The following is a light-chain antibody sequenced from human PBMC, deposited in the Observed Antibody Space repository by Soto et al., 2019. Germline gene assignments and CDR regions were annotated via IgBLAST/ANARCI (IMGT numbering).Light chain of an antibody. CDR2: NTN. J-gene: IGLJ1*01. V-gene: IGLV1-44*01. CDR1: SSNIGIKT. CDR3: AAWDDSLNGYV. Sequence: QSVLTQPPSASGTPGQRVTISCSGSSSNIGIKTVNWYQQLPGTAPKLLIYNTNQRPSGVPARFSGAQSGTSASLAISGLQSEDEADYYCAAWDDSLNGYVFGTGTKVTVL.